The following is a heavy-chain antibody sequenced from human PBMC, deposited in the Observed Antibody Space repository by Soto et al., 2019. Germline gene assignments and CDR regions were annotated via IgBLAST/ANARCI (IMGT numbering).Heavy chain of an antibody. CDR3: ARHGYNYGGGYFDY. CDR2: IYSGGST. Sequence: EVQLVESGGGLVQPGGSLRLSCAASGVTVSSNYMSWVRQAPGKGLEWVSVIYSGGSTYYADSVKGRFTISRDNSKNTRERQMNGRGAEDKAVYYCARHGYNYGGGYFDYWGQGTLVTVSS. V-gene: IGHV3-66*04. CDR1: GVTVSSNY. J-gene: IGHJ4*02. D-gene: IGHD5-18*01.